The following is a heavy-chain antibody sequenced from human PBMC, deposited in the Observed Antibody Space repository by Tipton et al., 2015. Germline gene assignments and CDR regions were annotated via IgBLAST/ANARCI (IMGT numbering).Heavy chain of an antibody. V-gene: IGHV4-31*02. Sequence: LRLSCTVSGDSISSGGYYWSWSRQHPGKGLEWLGYSYYSGSTYYNPSLKSRLTISVDMSKNQFSLKLNSVTAADTAVFYCARYEVEVDAFDIWGQGTMVTVSS. CDR2: SYYSGST. CDR3: ARYEVEVDAFDI. D-gene: IGHD2-2*01. J-gene: IGHJ3*02. CDR1: GDSISSGGYY.